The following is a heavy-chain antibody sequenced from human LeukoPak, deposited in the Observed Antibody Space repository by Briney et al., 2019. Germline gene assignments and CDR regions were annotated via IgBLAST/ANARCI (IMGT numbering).Heavy chain of an antibody. Sequence: GGSLRLSCTGSGFTFSNYAMSWVRQAPGKGLEWVSVISGSGSSTFYADSVKGRFTISRDNSKNTLYLQMNSLRAEDTAVYYCARGEYYYDGGYWGQGTLVTVCS. D-gene: IGHD3-22*01. V-gene: IGHV3-23*01. CDR2: ISGSGSST. J-gene: IGHJ4*02. CDR3: ARGEYYYDGGY. CDR1: GFTFSNYA.